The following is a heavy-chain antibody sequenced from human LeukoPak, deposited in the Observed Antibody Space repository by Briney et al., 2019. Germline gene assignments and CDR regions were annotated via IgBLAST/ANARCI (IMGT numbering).Heavy chain of an antibody. V-gene: IGHV4-59*01. CDR1: GGSISSYY. D-gene: IGHD2-8*01. CDR2: IYYSGST. Sequence: PSETLSLTCTVSGGSISSYYWSWIRQPPGKGLEWIGYIYYSGSTNYNPSLKSRVTISVDTSKNQFSLKLSSVTAADTAVYFCARLRPWGCTNGVCYEDYWGQGTLVTVSS. CDR3: ARLRPWGCTNGVCYEDY. J-gene: IGHJ4*02.